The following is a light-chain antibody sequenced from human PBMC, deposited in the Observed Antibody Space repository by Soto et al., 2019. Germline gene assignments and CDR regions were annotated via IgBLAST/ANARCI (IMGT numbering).Light chain of an antibody. CDR1: QSVSSY. V-gene: IGKV3-11*01. CDR3: QQYNSYSLT. J-gene: IGKJ4*01. Sequence: EIVLTQSPATLSLSPGERATLSCRASQSVSSYLAWYQQKPGQAPRLLIYDASNRATGIPARFSGGGSGTEFTLTISSLQPDDFATYYCQQYNSYSLTFGGGTKVDI. CDR2: DAS.